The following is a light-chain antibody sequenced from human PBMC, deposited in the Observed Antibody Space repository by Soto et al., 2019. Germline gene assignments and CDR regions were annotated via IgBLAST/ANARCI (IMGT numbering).Light chain of an antibody. V-gene: IGKV3-20*01. CDR1: QSVSSSY. J-gene: IGKJ5*01. CDR3: QQYGSSRIT. CDR2: GAS. Sequence: EIVLPQSPGTLSLSPGERATLSCRASQSVSSSYLAWYQQKPGQAPRLLIYGASSRATGIPDRFSGSGSGTDFTLTISRLEPEDFAVYYCQQYGSSRITFGQGTRLEI.